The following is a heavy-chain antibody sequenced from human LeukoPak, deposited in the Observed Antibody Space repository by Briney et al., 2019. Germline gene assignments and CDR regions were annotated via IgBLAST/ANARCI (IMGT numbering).Heavy chain of an antibody. D-gene: IGHD2-21*01. CDR1: GYTFTSYA. J-gene: IGHJ6*02. V-gene: IGHV7-4-1*02. Sequence: GASVKVSCKASGYTFTSYAMNWVRQAPGQGLEWMGWINTNTGNPTYAQGFTGRFVFSLDTSVSTAYLQISSLKAEDTAVYYCARWSYGSPYYYYYYGMDVWGQGTTVTVSS. CDR3: ARWSYGSPYYYYYYGMDV. CDR2: INTNTGNP.